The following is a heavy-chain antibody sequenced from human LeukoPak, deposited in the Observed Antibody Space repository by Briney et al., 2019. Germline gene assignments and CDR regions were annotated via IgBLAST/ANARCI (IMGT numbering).Heavy chain of an antibody. CDR1: GGSITTYY. CDR2: LHYTGNT. J-gene: IGHJ4*02. D-gene: IGHD5-12*01. CDR3: TRGLVFTGYDFQKLPDY. Sequence: SETLSLTCTVSGGSITTYYWNWIRQAPGKGLEWIGYLHYTGNTKYNPSLKSRLTISMDASKNQFSLKLTSVTAADTAVYYCTRGLVFTGYDFQKLPDYWGQGSLATVSS. V-gene: IGHV4-59*01.